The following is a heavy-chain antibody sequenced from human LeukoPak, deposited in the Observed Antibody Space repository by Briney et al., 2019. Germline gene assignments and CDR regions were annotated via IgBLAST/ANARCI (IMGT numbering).Heavy chain of an antibody. V-gene: IGHV4-59*01. Sequence: PSETLSLTCTVSGGSISSYYWSWIRQPPGKGLEWLGYIYYSGSTNYNPSLKSRVTISVDTSKNQFSLKLSSVTAADTAVYYCARSFIVAKYYYYYMDVWGKGTTVTISS. CDR2: IYYSGST. CDR1: GGSISSYY. D-gene: IGHD5-12*01. J-gene: IGHJ6*03. CDR3: ARSFIVAKYYYYYMDV.